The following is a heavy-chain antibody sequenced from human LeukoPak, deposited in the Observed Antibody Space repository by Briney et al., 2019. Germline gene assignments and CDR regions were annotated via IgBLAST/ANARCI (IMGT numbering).Heavy chain of an antibody. Sequence: GASVKVSCKASGYTFTGYYMHWVRQAPGQGLEWMGWINPNSGGTNYAQKFQGRVTMTRDTSISTAYMELSRLRSDDTAVYYCARSYNQAAASEGLVSVDIWGQGTMVTVSS. CDR2: INPNSGGT. CDR3: ARSYNQAAASEGLVSVDI. J-gene: IGHJ3*02. CDR1: GYTFTGYY. D-gene: IGHD6-13*01. V-gene: IGHV1-2*02.